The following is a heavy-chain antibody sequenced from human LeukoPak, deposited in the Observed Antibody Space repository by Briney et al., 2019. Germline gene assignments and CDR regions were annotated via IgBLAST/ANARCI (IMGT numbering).Heavy chain of an antibody. J-gene: IGHJ4*02. Sequence: ASVKVSCKASGYTFTAYYMHWVRQAPGQGLEWMGWINPKSGGTNFAQKFQGRVTMTRDTSITTAYMESSRLTSDDTAVYYCARSLGDYVDYWGQETLVTVSS. CDR2: INPKSGGT. V-gene: IGHV1-2*02. CDR1: GYTFTAYY. CDR3: ARSLGDYVDY. D-gene: IGHD3-16*01.